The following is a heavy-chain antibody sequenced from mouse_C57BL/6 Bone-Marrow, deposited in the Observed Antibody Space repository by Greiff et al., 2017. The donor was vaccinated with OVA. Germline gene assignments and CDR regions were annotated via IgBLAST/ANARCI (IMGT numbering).Heavy chain of an antibody. D-gene: IGHD1-1*01. CDR1: GFTFSDYG. V-gene: IGHV5-17*01. CDR2: ISSGSSTI. CDR3: ARPVVAGYFDV. J-gene: IGHJ1*03. Sequence: EVQRVESGGGLVKPGGSLKLSCAASGFTFSDYGMHWVRQAPEKGLEWVAYISSGSSTIYYADTVKGRFTISRDKAKNTLLLKMTSLKSEDTAMYYCARPVVAGYFDVWGTGTTVTVSS.